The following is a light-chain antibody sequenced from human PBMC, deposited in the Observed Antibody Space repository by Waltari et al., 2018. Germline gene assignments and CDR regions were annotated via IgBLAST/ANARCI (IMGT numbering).Light chain of an antibody. J-gene: IGLJ3*02. CDR1: SSDFCANKS. CDR3: SSRTNSITWV. V-gene: IGLV2-14*03. CDR2: DVT. Sequence: QSALTQPASVSGSPGQSITISCTATSSDFCANKSVPWYQQHPGKAPKVVIYDVTERPSGVSNRFSGSKSGSTASLTISGLQTEEEADYYCSSRTNSITWVFGGGTKVTVL.